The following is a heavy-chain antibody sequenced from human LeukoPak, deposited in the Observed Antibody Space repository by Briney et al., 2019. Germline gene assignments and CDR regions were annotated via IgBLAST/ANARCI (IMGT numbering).Heavy chain of an antibody. Sequence: GGSLRLSCAASGLTFSSYGMHWVRQAPGKGLEWVAFIRYDESNKYYEDSVKGRFTISRDNSKNTLYLHMNSLRAEDTAVYYCAKDQRDLSSGYDYWGQGTLVTVSS. CDR1: GLTFSSYG. CDR3: AKDQRDLSSGYDY. CDR2: IRYDESNK. J-gene: IGHJ4*02. D-gene: IGHD3-22*01. V-gene: IGHV3-30*02.